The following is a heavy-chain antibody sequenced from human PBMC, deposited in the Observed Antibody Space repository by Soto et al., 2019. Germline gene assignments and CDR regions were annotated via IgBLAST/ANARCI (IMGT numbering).Heavy chain of an antibody. Sequence: PSETLSLTCAVYGGSFSGYYWSWIRQPPGKGLEWIGEINHSGSTNYNPSLKSRVTISVDTSKNQFSLKLSSVTAADTAVYYCARGTDYDSRGRPYRGWFDPWGQGTLVTVAS. CDR1: GGSFSGYY. V-gene: IGHV4-34*01. J-gene: IGHJ5*02. CDR3: ARGTDYDSRGRPYRGWFDP. CDR2: INHSGST. D-gene: IGHD3-22*01.